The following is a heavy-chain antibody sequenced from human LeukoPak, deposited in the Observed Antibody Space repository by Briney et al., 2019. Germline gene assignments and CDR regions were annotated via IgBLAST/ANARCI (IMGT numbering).Heavy chain of an antibody. J-gene: IGHJ5*02. Sequence: ASVKVSCQASGYTFTGYYMHWVRQAPGQGVEWMGWINPNSGGTNYAQKFQGRVTMTRDTSIRTAYMERSRLRSDDTAVYYWARFWNLAFDPWGQGTLVTVSS. CDR3: ARFWNLAFDP. CDR1: GYTFTGYY. CDR2: INPNSGGT. V-gene: IGHV1-2*02. D-gene: IGHD1-7*01.